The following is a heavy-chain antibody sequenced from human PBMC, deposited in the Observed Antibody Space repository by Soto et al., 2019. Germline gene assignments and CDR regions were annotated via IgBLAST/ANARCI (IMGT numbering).Heavy chain of an antibody. CDR1: GYSFTSYW. D-gene: IGHD6-6*01. CDR3: ERRGSSDGMDV. J-gene: IGHJ6*02. CDR2: IYPGDSDT. V-gene: IGHV5-51*01. Sequence: ARLKISCKGCGYSFTSYWIGWVRQMPGKGLEWMGIIYPGDSDTRYSPSFQGQVTISADKSISTAYLQWSSLKASDTAMYYCERRGSSDGMDVWGQGTTVTASS.